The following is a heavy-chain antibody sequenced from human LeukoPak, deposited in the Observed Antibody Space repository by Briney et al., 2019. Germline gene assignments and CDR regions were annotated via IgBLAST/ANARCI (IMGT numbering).Heavy chain of an antibody. D-gene: IGHD3-10*02. J-gene: IGHJ6*04. CDR1: GFIFSRYE. CDR3: AELGITMIGGV. Sequence: GGSLRLSCAASGFIFSRYEINWVRQAPGKGLEWVSYISSSGSTIYYADSVKGRFTISRDNAKNSLYLQMNSPRAEDTAVYYCAELGITMIGGVWGKGTTVTISS. V-gene: IGHV3-48*03. CDR2: ISSSGSTI.